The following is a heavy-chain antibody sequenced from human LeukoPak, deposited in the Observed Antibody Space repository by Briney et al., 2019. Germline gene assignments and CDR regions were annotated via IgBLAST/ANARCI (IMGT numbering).Heavy chain of an antibody. CDR1: GFTFSDYY. Sequence: SGGSLRLSCAASGFTFSDYYMSWIRQAPGKGLEWVSYISSSGSTIYYADSVKGRFTISRDNAKNSLYLQMNSLRAEDTAVYYCATYQLRHPIDYWGQGTLVTVSS. D-gene: IGHD2-2*01. CDR2: ISSSGSTI. J-gene: IGHJ4*02. CDR3: ATYQLRHPIDY. V-gene: IGHV3-11*01.